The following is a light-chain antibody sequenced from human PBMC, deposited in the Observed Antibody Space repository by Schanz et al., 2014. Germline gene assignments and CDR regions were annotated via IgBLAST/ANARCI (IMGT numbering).Light chain of an antibody. Sequence: EIVLTQSPATLSLSPGERATLSCRASQSVSSYLAWYQQKPGQAPRLLIYDASNRATGIPARFSGSGSGTDFTLTISSLEPEDFAVYYCQQFHDLPPYNFGQGTKLEI. CDR1: QSVSSY. CDR2: DAS. V-gene: IGKV3-11*01. CDR3: QQFHDLPPYN. J-gene: IGKJ2*01.